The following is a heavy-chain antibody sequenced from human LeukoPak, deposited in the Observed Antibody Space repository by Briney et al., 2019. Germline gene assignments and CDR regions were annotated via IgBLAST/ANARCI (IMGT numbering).Heavy chain of an antibody. CDR2: IYYSGGT. CDR3: ARGGSSSMYNWFDP. CDR1: DGSITSISYF. J-gene: IGHJ5*02. V-gene: IGHV4-39*07. D-gene: IGHD1-26*01. Sequence: SETLSLTRTVSDGSITSISYFWVWIRQPPGKGLEWIGTIYYSGGTHYNPSLKSRVTISVDTSKNQFSLKLSSVTAADTAVYYCARGGSSSMYNWFDPWGQGTLVTVSS.